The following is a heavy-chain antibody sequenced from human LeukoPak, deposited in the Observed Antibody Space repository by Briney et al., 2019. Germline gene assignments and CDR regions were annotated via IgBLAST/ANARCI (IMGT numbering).Heavy chain of an antibody. CDR1: GYTFTSYY. Sequence: ASVKVSCKASGYTFTSYYMNWVRQAPGQGLEWMGWINPNSGGTNYAQKFQGRVTMTRDTSISTAYMELSRLRSDDTAVYYCARVTYYYDSSGYCLLYWGQGTLVTVSS. CDR2: INPNSGGT. V-gene: IGHV1-2*02. J-gene: IGHJ4*02. CDR3: ARVTYYYDSSGYCLLY. D-gene: IGHD3-22*01.